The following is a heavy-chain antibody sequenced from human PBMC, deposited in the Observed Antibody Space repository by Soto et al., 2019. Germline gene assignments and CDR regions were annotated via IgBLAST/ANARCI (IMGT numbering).Heavy chain of an antibody. J-gene: IGHJ6*04. CDR3: AKPPIFGVAYGGMDV. V-gene: IGHV3-23*01. Sequence: EVQLLESGGGLVQPGGSLRLSCAASGFTFSSYVMSWVRQAPGKGLEWVSAISGSGGSTYYADSVKGRFTISRDNSKNTLYLQMNSLRAEDTAVYYCAKPPIFGVAYGGMDVWGKGTTVTVSS. CDR1: GFTFSSYV. CDR2: ISGSGGST. D-gene: IGHD3-3*01.